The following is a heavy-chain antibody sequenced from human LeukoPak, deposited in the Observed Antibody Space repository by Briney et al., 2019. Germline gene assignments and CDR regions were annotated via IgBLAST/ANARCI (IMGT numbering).Heavy chain of an antibody. D-gene: IGHD3-16*01. V-gene: IGHV3-48*04. CDR1: GFSFSNYG. Sequence: PGGSLRLSCAASGFSFSNYGMNWVRQAPGKGLEWVSGITDNGATTYYADSVKGRFTISRDNARNSVYLQMNSLRAEDTAVYYCVRYKIGGVPTPDAFDIWGQGTMVTVSS. J-gene: IGHJ3*02. CDR3: VRYKIGGVPTPDAFDI. CDR2: ITDNGATT.